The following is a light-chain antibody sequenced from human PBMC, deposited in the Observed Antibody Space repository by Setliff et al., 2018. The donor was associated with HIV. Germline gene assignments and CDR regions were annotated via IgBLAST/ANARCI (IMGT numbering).Light chain of an antibody. CDR2: DVS. Sequence: QSVLTQPASVSGSPGQSITISCTGTSSDVGGYNYVSWYQQHPGKAPKLMIYDVSNRPSGVSNRFSGSKSGNTASLTISGLQAEDEADYYCSSYTSSSSYGFGTGTKV. CDR1: SSDVGGYNY. J-gene: IGLJ1*01. V-gene: IGLV2-14*03. CDR3: SSYTSSSSYG.